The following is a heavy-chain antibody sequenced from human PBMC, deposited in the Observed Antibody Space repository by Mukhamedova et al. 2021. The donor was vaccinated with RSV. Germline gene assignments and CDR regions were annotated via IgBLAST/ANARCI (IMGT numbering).Heavy chain of an antibody. V-gene: IGHV4-4*02. Sequence: IGSSNWWSWVRQPPGKGLEWIGEIYHSGSTNYNPSLKSRVTISVDKSKNQFSLKLSSVTAADTTVYYCATELSSSWYRETDYWGQGT. D-gene: IGHD6-13*01. CDR2: IYHSGST. CDR1: IGSSNW. CDR3: ATELSSSWYRETDY. J-gene: IGHJ4*02.